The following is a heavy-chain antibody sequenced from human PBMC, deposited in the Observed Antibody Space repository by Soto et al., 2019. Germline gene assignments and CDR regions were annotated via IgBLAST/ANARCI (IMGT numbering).Heavy chain of an antibody. J-gene: IGHJ4*02. Sequence: DVQLVESGGGLVRPGESLRLSCTASGFTFNNKWMHWVRQAPGKGLVWLSRIDGAAATTTYADSVKGRFTISRDNAKNIVFVHVKGLTDEDTAVYYCARGGAMGVDYWGQGTLVTVSS. CDR2: IDGAAATT. V-gene: IGHV3-74*01. CDR1: GFTFNNKW. D-gene: IGHD1-26*01. CDR3: ARGGAMGVDY.